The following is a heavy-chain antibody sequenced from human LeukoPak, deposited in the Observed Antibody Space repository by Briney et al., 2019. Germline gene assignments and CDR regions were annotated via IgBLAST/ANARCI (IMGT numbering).Heavy chain of an antibody. CDR1: GFTFSSYS. CDR3: ARGTYGDYSYDY. Sequence: PGGSLRLSCAASGFTFSSYSMNWVRQAPGKGLEWVSSISSSSSYIYYADSVKGRFTISRDNAQNSLYLQMNSLRAEDTAVYYCARGTYGDYSYDYWGQGTLVTVSS. J-gene: IGHJ4*02. CDR2: ISSSSSYI. D-gene: IGHD4-17*01. V-gene: IGHV3-21*01.